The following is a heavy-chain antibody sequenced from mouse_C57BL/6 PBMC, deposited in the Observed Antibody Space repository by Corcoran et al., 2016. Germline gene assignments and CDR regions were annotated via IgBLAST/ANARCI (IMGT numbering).Heavy chain of an antibody. CDR1: GFNIKNTY. Sequence: EVQLQQSVAELVRPGASVKLSCTASGFNIKNTYMHGVKQRPEQGMEWIGRIDPANGNTKYAPKFQGKATITADTSSNTAYLQLSSLTSEDTAIYYCAAYQGYFDYWGQGTTLTVSS. CDR3: AAYQGYFDY. D-gene: IGHD2-10*01. CDR2: IDPANGNT. J-gene: IGHJ2*01. V-gene: IGHV14-3*01.